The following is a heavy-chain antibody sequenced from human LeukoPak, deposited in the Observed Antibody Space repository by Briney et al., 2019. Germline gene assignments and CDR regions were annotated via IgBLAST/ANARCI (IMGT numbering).Heavy chain of an antibody. CDR3: ARGLKSGSGWYYFDY. V-gene: IGHV4-61*08. CDR1: GGSISSGDYY. CDR2: IYYSGST. J-gene: IGHJ4*02. D-gene: IGHD6-19*01. Sequence: SETLSLTCTVSGGSISSGDYYWSWIRQPPGKGLEWIGYIYYSGSTNYNPSLKSRVTISVDTSKNQFSLKLSSVTAADTAVYYCARGLKSGSGWYYFDYWGQGTLVTVSS.